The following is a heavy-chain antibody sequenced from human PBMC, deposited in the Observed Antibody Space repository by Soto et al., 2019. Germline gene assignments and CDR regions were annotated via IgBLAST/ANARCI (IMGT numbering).Heavy chain of an antibody. J-gene: IGHJ4*02. CDR1: GFAFNNYG. CDR3: AREDSIIIPAVSDF. Sequence: GGSLRLSCTVSGFAFNNYGINWVRQAPGKGLEWVSSISKSDYTYYSDSVKGRFTISRDNAKSSVSLQMNTLRVDDTAVYYCAREDSIIIPAVSDFWGQGTLVTVSS. CDR2: ISKSDYT. D-gene: IGHD3-22*01. V-gene: IGHV3-21*01.